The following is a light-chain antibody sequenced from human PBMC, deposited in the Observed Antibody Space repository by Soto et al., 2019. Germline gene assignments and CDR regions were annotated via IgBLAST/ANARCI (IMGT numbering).Light chain of an antibody. J-gene: IGKJ4*01. CDR2: DAS. V-gene: IGKV1-27*01. CDR3: QKYDSAPLS. CDR1: QGISNY. Sequence: DIQMTQSPSSLSASVGDSVTITCRASQGISNYLAWYQQKPGKVPKLLIYDASTLQSGVPSRFSGGGSGTFVTLTISSLQPEDVATYYCQKYDSAPLSFGGGTSVEIK.